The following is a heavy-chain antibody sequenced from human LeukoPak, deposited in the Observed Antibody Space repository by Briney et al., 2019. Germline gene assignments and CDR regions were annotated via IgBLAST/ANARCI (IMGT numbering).Heavy chain of an antibody. CDR3: ARAGDTQWSYYYYNGMDV. CDR2: ISITGTTI. J-gene: IGHJ6*02. D-gene: IGHD2-15*01. Sequence: GGSLRLPCATSGFTFSDYYMSWIRQAPGKGLEWVSFISITGTTIYYADSVKGRFTISRDNAKNSVYLQMNSLRAEDTAVYYCARAGDTQWSYYYYNGMDVWGQGTTVTVSS. V-gene: IGHV3-11*01. CDR1: GFTFSDYY.